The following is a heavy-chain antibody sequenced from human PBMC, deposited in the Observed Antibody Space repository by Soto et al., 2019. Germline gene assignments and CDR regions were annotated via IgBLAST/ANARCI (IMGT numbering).Heavy chain of an antibody. CDR1: GYRFNICY. V-gene: IGHV1-46*02. CDR2: INPSGGST. D-gene: IGHD3-22*01. J-gene: IGHJ3*02. Sequence: ASVKVSCKASGYRFNICYIHWVRQAPGQGLEWMGTINPSGGSTSYAQKFQGRVTMTRDTSTSTVYMELSSLRSEDTAVYYCARDRDYYDSSGFYGGFDIWGQGTTVTVSS. CDR3: ARDRDYYDSSGFYGGFDI.